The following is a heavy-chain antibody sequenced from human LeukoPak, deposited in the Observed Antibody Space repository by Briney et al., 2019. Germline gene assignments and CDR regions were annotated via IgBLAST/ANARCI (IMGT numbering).Heavy chain of an antibody. Sequence: ASVKVSCKASGYTFTGYYMHWVRQAPGQGLEWMGWINPNSGGTNYAQKFQGRVTMTRDTSISTAYMELSRLRSDDTAVYYCARVRNVGTTSWFDPWGQGALVTVSS. CDR2: INPNSGGT. J-gene: IGHJ5*02. V-gene: IGHV1-2*02. D-gene: IGHD1-1*01. CDR3: ARVRNVGTTSWFDP. CDR1: GYTFTGYY.